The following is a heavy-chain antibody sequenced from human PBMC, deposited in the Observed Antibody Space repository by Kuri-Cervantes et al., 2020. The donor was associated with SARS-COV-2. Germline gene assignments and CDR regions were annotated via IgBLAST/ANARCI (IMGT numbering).Heavy chain of an antibody. CDR2: ISGSGGST. J-gene: IGHJ4*02. V-gene: IGHV3-23*01. CDR1: GFTFSSYA. D-gene: IGHD2-2*01. CDR3: AKAGKKEGYCSSTSCYLDSDY. Sequence: ETLSLTCAASGFTFSSYAMSWVRQAPGKGLEWVSAISGSGGSTYYADSVKGRFTISRDNSKNTLYLQMNSLRAEDTAVYYCAKAGKKEGYCSSTSCYLDSDYWGQGTLVTVSS.